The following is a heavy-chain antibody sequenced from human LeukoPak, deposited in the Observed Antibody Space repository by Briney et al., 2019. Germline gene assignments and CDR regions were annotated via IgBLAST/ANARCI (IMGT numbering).Heavy chain of an antibody. J-gene: IGHJ4*02. CDR1: GFTFSSYA. Sequence: PGGSLRLSCAASGFTFSSYAMSWVRQAPGKGLEWVSAISGSGGSTYYADSVKGRFTISRDNSKNTLYLQMNSLRAEDTAVYYCAKDPTTFMIVVVITGYFDYWGQGTLVTVSS. CDR3: AKDPTTFMIVVVITGYFDY. V-gene: IGHV3-23*01. CDR2: ISGSGGST. D-gene: IGHD3-22*01.